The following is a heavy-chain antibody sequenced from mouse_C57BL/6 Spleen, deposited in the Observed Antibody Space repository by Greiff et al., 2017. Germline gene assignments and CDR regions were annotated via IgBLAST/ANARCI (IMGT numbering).Heavy chain of an antibody. J-gene: IGHJ2*01. D-gene: IGHD1-1*01. CDR1: GYTFTSYW. CDR2: IDPSDSYT. V-gene: IGHV1-59*01. Sequence: VQLQQPGAELVRPGTSVKLSCKASGYTFTSYWMHWVKQRPGQGLEWIGVIDPSDSYTNYNQKFKGKATLTVDTSSSTAYMQLSSLTSEDSAVYYCARPYYYGFDYWGQGTTLTVSS. CDR3: ARPYYYGFDY.